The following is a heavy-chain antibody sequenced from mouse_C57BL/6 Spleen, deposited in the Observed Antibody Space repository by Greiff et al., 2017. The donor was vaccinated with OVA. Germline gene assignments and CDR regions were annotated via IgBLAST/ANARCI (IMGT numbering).Heavy chain of an antibody. V-gene: IGHV1-55*01. J-gene: IGHJ2*01. CDR2: IYPGSGST. D-gene: IGHD1-1*01. Sequence: VQLQQPGAELVKPGASVKMSCKASGYTFTSYWITWVKQRPGQGLEWIGDIYPGSGSTNYNEKFKSKATLTVDTSSSTAYMQLSSLTSEDSAVYYCARLGTTVVATVDYWGKGTTLTVSS. CDR1: GYTFTSYW. CDR3: ARLGTTVVATVDY.